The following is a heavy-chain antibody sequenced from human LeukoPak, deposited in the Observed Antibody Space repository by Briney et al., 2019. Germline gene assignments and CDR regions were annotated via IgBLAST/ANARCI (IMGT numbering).Heavy chain of an antibody. J-gene: IGHJ5*02. Sequence: ASVKVSCKASGYTYTGYGISWVRQAPGQGLEWMGWISAYNGNTNYAQKLQGRVTMTTDTSTSTAYMELRSLRSDDTAVYYCARVVPGVSSIAARNWFDPWGQGTLVTVSS. CDR1: GYTYTGYG. V-gene: IGHV1-18*01. D-gene: IGHD6-6*01. CDR3: ARVVPGVSSIAARNWFDP. CDR2: ISAYNGNT.